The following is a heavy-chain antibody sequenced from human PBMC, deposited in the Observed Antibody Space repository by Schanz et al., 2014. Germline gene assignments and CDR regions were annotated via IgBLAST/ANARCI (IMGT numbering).Heavy chain of an antibody. CDR3: ARNKYTSGWYYFDY. CDR2: FYTPGST. D-gene: IGHD6-19*01. J-gene: IGHJ4*02. Sequence: QVQLQESGPGLVKPSETLSLTCTVSGDSVNSNYWNWIRQSPGRVLEWIGHFYTPGSTNYNPSLKSPATISIAPSTNQVSLNLPSVTAADTAVYFCARNKYTSGWYYFDYWGQGVLVTVSS. CDR1: GDSVNSNY. V-gene: IGHV4-4*08.